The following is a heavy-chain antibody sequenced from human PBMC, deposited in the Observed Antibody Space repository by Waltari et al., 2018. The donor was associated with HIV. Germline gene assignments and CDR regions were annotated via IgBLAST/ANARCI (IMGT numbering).Heavy chain of an antibody. CDR2: INPNNGGT. CDR1: GYPFTGYY. D-gene: IGHD4-17*01. Sequence: QAQLVQSGAEVKKPGASVKVSCKGSGYPFTGYYIHWVRQAPGQGLEWMGWINPNNGGTNYAQKFQDRVTMTRDTSSSTAYMELSRLRSDDTAVYYCARNLDGDYVLAYWGQGILVTVSS. V-gene: IGHV1-2*02. CDR3: ARNLDGDYVLAY. J-gene: IGHJ4*02.